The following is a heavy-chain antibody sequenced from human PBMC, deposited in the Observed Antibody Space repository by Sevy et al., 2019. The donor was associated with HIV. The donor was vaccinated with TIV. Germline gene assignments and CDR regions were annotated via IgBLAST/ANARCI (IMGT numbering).Heavy chain of an antibody. D-gene: IGHD3-10*01. Sequence: SETLSLTCTVSGGSISSGDYYWSWIRQPPGKGLEWIGYIYYSGRTYYNPSLKSRVTISVDTSKNQFSLKLSSVTAADTAVYYCARARTMVREYFDYWGQGTLVTVSS. V-gene: IGHV4-30-4*01. J-gene: IGHJ4*02. CDR3: ARARTMVREYFDY. CDR2: IYYSGRT. CDR1: GGSISSGDYY.